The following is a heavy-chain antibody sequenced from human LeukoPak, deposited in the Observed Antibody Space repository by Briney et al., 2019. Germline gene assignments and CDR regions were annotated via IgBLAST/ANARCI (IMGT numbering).Heavy chain of an antibody. CDR1: GGSISSYC. CDR3: ARDGYNSYYGMDV. V-gene: IGHV4-59*01. CDR2: IYYSGST. Sequence: KASETLSLTCTVSGGSISSYCWSWIRQPPGKGLEWIGYIYYSGSTNYNPSLKSRVTKSVDTSKNQFSLKLSSVTAADTAVYYCARDGYNSYYGMDVWGQGTTVTVSS. J-gene: IGHJ6*02. D-gene: IGHD5-12*01.